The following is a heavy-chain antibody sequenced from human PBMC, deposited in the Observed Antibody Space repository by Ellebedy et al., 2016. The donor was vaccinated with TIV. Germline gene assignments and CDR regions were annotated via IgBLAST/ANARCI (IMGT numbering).Heavy chain of an antibody. D-gene: IGHD5-12*01. CDR3: ARDGSGYDYGRGFDY. V-gene: IGHV1-69*13. CDR1: GGTFSSYA. Sequence: SVKVSCXASGGTFSSYAISWVRQAPGQGLEWMGGIIPIFGTANYAQKFQGRVTITADESTSTAYMELSSLRSEDTAVYYCARDGSGYDYGRGFDYWGQGTLVTVSS. CDR2: IIPIFGTA. J-gene: IGHJ4*02.